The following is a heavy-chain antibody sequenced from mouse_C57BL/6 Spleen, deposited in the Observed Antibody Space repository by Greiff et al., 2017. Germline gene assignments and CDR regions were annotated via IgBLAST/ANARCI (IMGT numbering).Heavy chain of an antibody. CDR2: IHPSDSDT. Sequence: QVQLQQPGAELVKPGASVKVSCKASGYTFTSYWMHWVKQRPGQGLEWIGRIHPSDSDTNYNQKFKGKATLTVDKSSSTAYMQLSSLTSEDSAVYSCAMPFYYYDSSYPPFGYWGQGTLVTVSA. CDR3: AMPFYYYDSSYPPFGY. CDR1: GYTFTSYW. V-gene: IGHV1-74*01. J-gene: IGHJ3*01. D-gene: IGHD1-1*01.